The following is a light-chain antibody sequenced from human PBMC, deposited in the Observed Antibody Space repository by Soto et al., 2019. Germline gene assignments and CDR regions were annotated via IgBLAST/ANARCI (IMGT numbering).Light chain of an antibody. J-gene: IGKJ5*01. Sequence: EIVMTQSPATLSVSPGERAILSCRASQSVSSNLGWYQQRPGQAPRLLIYFASSRATGIPDRFSGSGSGTEFTLTISSLQSEDLAVYYGQQYNYWPITFGQGTRLEMK. CDR3: QQYNYWPIT. CDR1: QSVSSN. V-gene: IGKV3-15*01. CDR2: FAS.